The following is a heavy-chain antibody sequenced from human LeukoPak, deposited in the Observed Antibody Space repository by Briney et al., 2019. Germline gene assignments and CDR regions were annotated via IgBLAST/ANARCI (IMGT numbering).Heavy chain of an antibody. CDR3: ARGFSYYYDSSGPKTHFDY. CDR2: IYYSGST. V-gene: IGHV4-31*03. Sequence: SETLSLTCTVSGGSISSGGYYGSWIRQHPGKGLEWIGYIYYSGSTYYNPSLKSRVTISVDTSKNQFSLKLSSVTAADTAVYYCARGFSYYYDSSGPKTHFDYWGQGTLVTVSS. CDR1: GGSISSGGYY. D-gene: IGHD3-22*01. J-gene: IGHJ4*02.